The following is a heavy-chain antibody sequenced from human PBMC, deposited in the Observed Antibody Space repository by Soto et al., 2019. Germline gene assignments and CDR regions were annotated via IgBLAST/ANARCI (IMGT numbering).Heavy chain of an antibody. CDR2: IYYSGST. J-gene: IGHJ4*02. CDR1: GGSISSSY. D-gene: IGHD6-13*01. CDR3: ARVQSGSRQIYFDY. Sequence: SETLSLTCTVSGGSISSSYWSWIRQPQGKGLEWIGYIYYSGSTSYNPSLKSRVTISVDTSKNQFSLNLSSVTAADTAVYYCARVQSGSRQIYFDYWGQGTLVTVSS. V-gene: IGHV4-59*01.